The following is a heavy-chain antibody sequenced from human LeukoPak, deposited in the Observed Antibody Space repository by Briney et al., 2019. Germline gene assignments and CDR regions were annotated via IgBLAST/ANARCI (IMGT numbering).Heavy chain of an antibody. D-gene: IGHD6-13*01. CDR1: GFTFDNYA. CDR3: AKGASSWYGAPFDY. Sequence: GGSLRLSCAATGFTFDNYAMHWVRQAPGKGLEWVSGISWNSGSIDYADSVKGRFTISRDNAKNSLYLQMHSLRAEDMALYYCAKGASSWYGAPFDYWGQGTLVTVSS. J-gene: IGHJ4*02. CDR2: ISWNSGSI. V-gene: IGHV3-9*03.